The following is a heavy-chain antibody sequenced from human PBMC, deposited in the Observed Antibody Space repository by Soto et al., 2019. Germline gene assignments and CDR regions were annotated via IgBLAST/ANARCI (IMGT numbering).Heavy chain of an antibody. D-gene: IGHD2-8*01. Sequence: GGSLRLSCAASGFTFSNAWMNWVRQAPGKGLEWVGRIKSKTDGGKTDYVAPVKGRFTISRDDSKNTLYLQMNSLKTEDTAVYYCTTGHCTNGVCQVDAFDIWGQGTMVTVSS. CDR2: IKSKTDGGKT. V-gene: IGHV3-15*07. CDR3: TTGHCTNGVCQVDAFDI. CDR1: GFTFSNAW. J-gene: IGHJ3*02.